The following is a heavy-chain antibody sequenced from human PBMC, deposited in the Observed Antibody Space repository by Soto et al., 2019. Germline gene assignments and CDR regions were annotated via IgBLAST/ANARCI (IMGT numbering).Heavy chain of an antibody. V-gene: IGHV4-4*07. J-gene: IGHJ4*02. CDR2: VYTSGST. D-gene: IGHD6-19*01. Sequence: PETLSLTRTVSGGSISSYYWNWLRRPAGKGLEWIGRVYTSGSTNYNPSLKSRVTMSVDTSKNQFSLKLSSLTAADTAVYYCASEQGLVQGYYFDYWGQGTLVTV. CDR3: ASEQGLVQGYYFDY. CDR1: GGSISSYY.